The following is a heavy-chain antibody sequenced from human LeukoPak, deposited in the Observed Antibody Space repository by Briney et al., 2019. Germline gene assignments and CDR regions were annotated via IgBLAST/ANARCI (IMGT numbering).Heavy chain of an antibody. J-gene: IGHJ4*02. V-gene: IGHV3-33*08. D-gene: IGHD5-12*01. CDR1: GFTFTTYW. CDR3: ARDNSGYAFDY. CDR2: IWYDGSNK. Sequence: PGGSLRLSCAASGFTFTTYWMHWVRQAPGKGLEWVAVIWYDGSNKYYADSVKGRFTISRDNSKNTLYLQMNSLRAEDTAVYYCARDNSGYAFDYWGQGTLVTVSS.